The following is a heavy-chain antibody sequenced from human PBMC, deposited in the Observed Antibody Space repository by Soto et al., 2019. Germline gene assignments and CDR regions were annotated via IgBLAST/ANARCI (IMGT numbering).Heavy chain of an antibody. Sequence: PGGSLRLSCAASGFTFSNAWMNWVRQAPGKGLEWVGRIKSKTDGGTTDYAAPVKGRFTISRDDSKNTLYLQMNSLKTEDTAVYYCTTAQQWLVGGLFGAFDIWGQGTMVTVSS. J-gene: IGHJ3*02. CDR1: GFTFSNAW. V-gene: IGHV3-15*07. D-gene: IGHD6-19*01. CDR2: IKSKTDGGTT. CDR3: TTAQQWLVGGLFGAFDI.